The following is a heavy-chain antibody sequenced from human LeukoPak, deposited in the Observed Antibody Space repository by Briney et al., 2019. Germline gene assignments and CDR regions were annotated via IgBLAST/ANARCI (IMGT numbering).Heavy chain of an antibody. CDR1: GAPINPYY. V-gene: IGHV4-59*08. D-gene: IGHD7-27*01. Sequence: SETLSLTCIVTGAPINPYYWSWIRQAPGKGLEWIGHLFDRRNTNYNPSLKGRVTISADVSKNHFSLRLTSVTAADTAVYYCARRPHNWGFDYWGQGALVTVSS. J-gene: IGHJ4*02. CDR3: ARRPHNWGFDY. CDR2: LFDRRNT.